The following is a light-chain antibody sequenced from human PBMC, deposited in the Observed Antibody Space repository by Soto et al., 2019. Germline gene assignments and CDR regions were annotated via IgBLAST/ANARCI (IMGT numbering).Light chain of an antibody. Sequence: EIVLTQSPGTLSLSPGERATLSCRASQSVSYYLAWYQQKPGQAPRLLIYDASSRATGVPDRFSGSGSGTDFSLTIARLEPEDFAVYYCQRYGLSPPFSFGPGTKVEIK. CDR2: DAS. V-gene: IGKV3-20*01. J-gene: IGKJ3*01. CDR3: QRYGLSPPFS. CDR1: QSVSYY.